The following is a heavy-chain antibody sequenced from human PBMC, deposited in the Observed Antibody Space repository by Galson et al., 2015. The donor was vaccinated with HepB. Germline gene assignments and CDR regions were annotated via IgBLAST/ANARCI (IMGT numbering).Heavy chain of an antibody. V-gene: IGHV3-64D*06. J-gene: IGHJ4*02. CDR3: VKGPYGEYYFDS. CDR1: GFTFSSYA. CDR2: ISSSGAST. Sequence: SLRLSCAASGFTFSSYAMHWVRQAPGKRLEYVSVISSSGASTYYADSVKGRFTISRDNSKNTLYLQMSSLRPEDTAVYYCVKGPYGEYYFDSWGQGTQVTVSS. D-gene: IGHD3-10*01.